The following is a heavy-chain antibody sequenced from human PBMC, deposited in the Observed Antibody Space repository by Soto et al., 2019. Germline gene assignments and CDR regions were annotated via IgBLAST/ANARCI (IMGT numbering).Heavy chain of an antibody. CDR2: ISYDGSDK. J-gene: IGHJ1*01. Sequence: QVQLVESGGGVVQPGRSLRLSCAASGFTFSSYGMHWVRQAPGKGLEWVAVISYDGSDKYYADSVKGRFTISRDNSKNTLRLQLNSLRPEDTAMHYCAKDIEPSLQHWGQGTLITVSS. D-gene: IGHD1-26*01. CDR1: GFTFSSYG. V-gene: IGHV3-30*18. CDR3: AKDIEPSLQH.